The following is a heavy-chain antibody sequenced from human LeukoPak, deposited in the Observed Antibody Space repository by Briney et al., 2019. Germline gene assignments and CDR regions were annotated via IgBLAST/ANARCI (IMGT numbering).Heavy chain of an antibody. CDR3: ARSEYYYGSGSKRHKGGWFDP. J-gene: IGHJ5*02. D-gene: IGHD3-10*01. V-gene: IGHV1-69*06. CDR1: GGTFSSYA. Sequence: VASVKVSCKASGGTFSSYAISWVRQAPGQGLEWMGGIIPIFGTANYAQKFQGRVTITADKSTSTAYMELSSLRSEDTAVYYCARSEYYYGSGSKRHKGGWFDPWGQGTLVTVSS. CDR2: IIPIFGTA.